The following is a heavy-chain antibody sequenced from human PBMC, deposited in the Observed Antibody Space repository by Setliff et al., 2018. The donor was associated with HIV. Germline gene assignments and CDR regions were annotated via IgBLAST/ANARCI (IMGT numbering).Heavy chain of an antibody. CDR2: INHSGDT. CDR3: VRDDYGYNGKGFDY. J-gene: IGHJ4*02. CDR1: GGSFSGYY. D-gene: IGHD4-17*01. V-gene: IGHV4-34*01. Sequence: PSETLSLTCAVYGGSFSGYYWSWIRQPPGKGLEWIGEINHSGDTNYNPSLKSRVTISVDTSKNQFSLKLTSVTAADTAVYYCVRDDYGYNGKGFDYWGPGTLVTVSS.